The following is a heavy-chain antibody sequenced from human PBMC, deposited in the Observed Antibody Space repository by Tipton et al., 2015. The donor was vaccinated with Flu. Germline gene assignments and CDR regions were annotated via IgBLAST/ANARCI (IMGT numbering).Heavy chain of an antibody. D-gene: IGHD3-10*01. CDR2: VPYSGST. V-gene: IGHV4-39*07. CDR1: GDSISSSSYY. CDR3: GRSYYYGSGSYYNRAFDY. Sequence: TLSLTCTVSGDSISSSSYYWGWIRQPPGKGLEWIGSVPYSGSTYYNPSLKSRVIITVDTSKNQFSLKLTSVTAADTAVYYCGRSYYYGSGSYYNRAFDYWGQGTLATVSS. J-gene: IGHJ4*02.